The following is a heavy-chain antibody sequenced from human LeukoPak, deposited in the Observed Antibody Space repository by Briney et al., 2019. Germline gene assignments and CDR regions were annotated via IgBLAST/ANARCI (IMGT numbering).Heavy chain of an antibody. CDR2: IMPLFGTA. D-gene: IGHD4-17*01. V-gene: IGHV1-69*05. Sequence: SVKVSCKTCGGTFNNSAISWVRQALGQGLEWLGGIMPLFGTAGYAQKFQGRVTITKDESPRTVYLELTSLTSDDTAVYYCARDVHGDYGSGWFDPWGQGTLVSV. CDR3: ARDVHGDYGSGWFDP. J-gene: IGHJ5*02. CDR1: GGTFNNSA.